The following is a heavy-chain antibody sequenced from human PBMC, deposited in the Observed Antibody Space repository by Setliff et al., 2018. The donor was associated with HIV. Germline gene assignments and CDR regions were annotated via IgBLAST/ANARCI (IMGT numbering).Heavy chain of an antibody. D-gene: IGHD2-15*01. J-gene: IGHJ5*02. Sequence: SVKVSCKASGFTFNHYALSWVRQAPGQRPEWMGGTNPQSDIANYAQRFQGRVTITADHSTTTTYMELTSLRADDTAVYYCALPYCSGGNCWSSASLPPAGWFDPWGQGTLVTVSS. CDR2: TNPQSDIA. CDR3: ALPYCSGGNCWSSASLPPAGWFDP. V-gene: IGHV1-69*10. CDR1: GFTFNHYA.